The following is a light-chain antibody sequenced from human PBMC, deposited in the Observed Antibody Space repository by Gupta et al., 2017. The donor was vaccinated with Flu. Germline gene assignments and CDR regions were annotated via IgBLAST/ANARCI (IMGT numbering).Light chain of an antibody. CDR3: RQGAHWPWA. Sequence: NSCRSSQSLVYSDGNTVLHWFQQRPGQSPRRLIYLVSHRDSGVPDRFSGSGSGTDFTLKISRGEAEDFGVYFCRQGAHWPWAFGQGTKVEIK. CDR1: QSLVYSDGNTV. V-gene: IGKV2-30*01. CDR2: LVS. J-gene: IGKJ1*01.